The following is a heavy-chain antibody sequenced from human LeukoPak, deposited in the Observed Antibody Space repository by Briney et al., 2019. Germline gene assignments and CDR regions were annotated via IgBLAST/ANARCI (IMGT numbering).Heavy chain of an antibody. CDR1: EFTFSSYA. CDR2: ISGSAGST. CDR3: AKSSGSTRPYYYMDV. D-gene: IGHD6-19*01. V-gene: IGHV3-23*01. J-gene: IGHJ6*03. Sequence: GGSLRLSCAASEFTFSSYAMSWVRQAPGKGLEWVSGISGSAGSTYYADSVRGRFTISRDSSKNTLYLQMNSLRAEDTAVYYCAKSSGSTRPYYYMDVWGKGTTVTVSS.